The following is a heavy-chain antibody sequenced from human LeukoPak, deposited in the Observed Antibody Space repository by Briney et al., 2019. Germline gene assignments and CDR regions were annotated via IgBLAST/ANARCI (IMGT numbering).Heavy chain of an antibody. J-gene: IGHJ4*02. V-gene: IGHV1-18*01. D-gene: IGHD2-15*01. Sequence: ASVKVSCKASGYTFTGYGISWVRRAPGQGLEWMGWISAYNGNTNYAQKLQGRVTMTTDTSTSTAYMELRSLRSDDTAVYYCARESTVSGFDYWGEATLVTVSS. CDR2: ISAYNGNT. CDR3: ARESTVSGFDY. CDR1: GYTFTGYG.